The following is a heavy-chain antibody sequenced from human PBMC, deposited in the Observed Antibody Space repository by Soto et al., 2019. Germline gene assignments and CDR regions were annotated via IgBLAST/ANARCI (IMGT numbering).Heavy chain of an antibody. V-gene: IGHV3-48*02. CDR1: GVTFSSCS. D-gene: IGHD2-8*01. CDR3: AKYCSSDVCFDY. CDR2: ISGSGDTK. Sequence: PSESLRLSXASSGVTFSSCSMNWVRQAPGKGLEWVSFISGSGDTKYYADSVKGRFTISRDNAKKSLYLQMSSLRDEDTAVYYCAKYCSSDVCFDYWGQGTLVTVSS. J-gene: IGHJ4*02.